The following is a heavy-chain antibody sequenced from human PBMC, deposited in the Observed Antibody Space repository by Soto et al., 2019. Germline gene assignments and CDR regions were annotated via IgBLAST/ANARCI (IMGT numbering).Heavy chain of an antibody. CDR2: INQAGSQV. V-gene: IGHV3-7*01. CDR1: GFTSVSHW. Sequence: GGSLRLSWAASGFTSVSHWMGWVRQAPGKGLEWVANINQAGSQVYYVDSVKGRFTVSRDNAKNSLYLQMNSLRVEDTAVYFSTRHGFYAFDSWGQGALVTVSS. D-gene: IGHD4-17*01. CDR3: TRHGFYAFDS. J-gene: IGHJ4*02.